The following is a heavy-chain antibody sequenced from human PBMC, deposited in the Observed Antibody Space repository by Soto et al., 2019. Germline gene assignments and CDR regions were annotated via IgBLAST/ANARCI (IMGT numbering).Heavy chain of an antibody. CDR3: ATRDNSRFY. Sequence: QVQLQESGPGLVKPSGTLSLTCAVSGVSISSHDWWTWVRQPPGKGLEWIGESHQSGNTNYNSSLESRVTISVDKSKNQFSLKLISVTVADTAVYYCATRDNSRFYWGQGTLVTVSS. CDR1: GVSISSHDW. V-gene: IGHV4-4*02. CDR2: SHQSGNT. D-gene: IGHD6-13*01. J-gene: IGHJ4*02.